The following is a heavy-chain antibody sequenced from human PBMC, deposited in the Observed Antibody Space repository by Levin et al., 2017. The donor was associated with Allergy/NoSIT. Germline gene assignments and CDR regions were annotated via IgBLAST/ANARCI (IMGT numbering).Heavy chain of an antibody. D-gene: IGHD2-21*02. CDR2: FSGRDDRT. CDR1: GFTFSNYA. CDR3: AKCAVVVTAMMFDS. V-gene: IGHV3-23*01. J-gene: IGHJ4*02. Sequence: GGSLRLSCAASGFTFSNYAMGWLRQAPGKGLEWVSTFSGRDDRTYYADSVKGRFTVSRDNSKNKLYLEMNSLRADDTAVYYCAKCAVVVTAMMFDSWGQGTMVTVSS.